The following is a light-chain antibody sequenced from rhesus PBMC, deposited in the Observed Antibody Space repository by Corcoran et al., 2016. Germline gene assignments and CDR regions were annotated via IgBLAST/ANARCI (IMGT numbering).Light chain of an antibody. J-gene: IGKJ2*01. Sequence: DIQMTQSPSSLSASVGDRVTITCRASENVNNYLNWYQQKPGKAPQLLIYKASTLQSGVPSRFSGSGSGTDYTFPISSLRPEDVATYYCQHGYGTPYSFGQGTKVEIK. CDR1: ENVNNY. CDR3: QHGYGTPYS. CDR2: KAS. V-gene: IGKV1-74*01.